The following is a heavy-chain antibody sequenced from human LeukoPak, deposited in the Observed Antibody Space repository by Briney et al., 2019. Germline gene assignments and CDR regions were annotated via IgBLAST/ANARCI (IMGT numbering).Heavy chain of an antibody. J-gene: IGHJ4*02. Sequence: TGGSLRLSCAASGFTFSSYGMHWVRQAPGKGLEWVAVISYDGSNKYYADPVKGRFTISRDNSKNTLYLQMNSLRAEDTAVYYCAKLVGYYDSSGSDYWGQGTLVTVSS. V-gene: IGHV3-30*18. CDR1: GFTFSSYG. CDR3: AKLVGYYDSSGSDY. D-gene: IGHD3-22*01. CDR2: ISYDGSNK.